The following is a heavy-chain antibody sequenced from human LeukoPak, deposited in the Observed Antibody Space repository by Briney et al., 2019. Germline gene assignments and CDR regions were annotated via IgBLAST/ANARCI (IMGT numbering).Heavy chain of an antibody. V-gene: IGHV3-33*01. CDR1: GFPFSSYG. CDR2: IWHDASST. CDR3: ARAGPEGFGVDV. J-gene: IGHJ6*02. Sequence: GGSLRLSCAASGFPFSSYGMHWVRQAPGKGLESVAVIWHDASSTYYVESVRGRFTISRDNSKNMLYLQLNSLRAEDTAVYYSARAGPEGFGVDVWGQGTTVIVSS.